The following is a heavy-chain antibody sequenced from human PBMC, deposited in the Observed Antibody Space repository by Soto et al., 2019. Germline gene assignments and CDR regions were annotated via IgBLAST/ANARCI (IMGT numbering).Heavy chain of an antibody. D-gene: IGHD5-12*01. CDR1: GFTFSSYA. Sequence: GGSLRLSCAASGFTFSSYAMHWVRQAPGKGLEWVAVISYDGSNKYYAESVKGRFTISRDNSKNTLYLQMNSLRAEDKAVYFCARDEVATSRYLYYYYGMDVWGQGTTVTVSS. J-gene: IGHJ6*02. CDR3: ARDEVATSRYLYYYYGMDV. CDR2: ISYDGSNK. V-gene: IGHV3-30-3*01.